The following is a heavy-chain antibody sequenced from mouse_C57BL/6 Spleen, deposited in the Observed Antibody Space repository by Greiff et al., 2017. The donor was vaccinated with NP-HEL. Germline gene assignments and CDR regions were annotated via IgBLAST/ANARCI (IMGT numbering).Heavy chain of an antibody. CDR1: GYTFTDYE. D-gene: IGHD3-2*02. Sequence: QVQLQQSGAELVRPGASVTLSCKASGYTFTDYEMHWVKQTPVHGLEWIGAIDPETGGTAYNQKFKGKAILTADKSSSTAYMELRSLTSEDSAVYYCTAQATGYAMDYWGQGTSVTVSS. V-gene: IGHV1-15*01. J-gene: IGHJ4*01. CDR2: IDPETGGT. CDR3: TAQATGYAMDY.